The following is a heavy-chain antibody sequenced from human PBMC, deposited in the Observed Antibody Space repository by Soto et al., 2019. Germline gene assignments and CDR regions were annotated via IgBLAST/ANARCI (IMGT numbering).Heavy chain of an antibody. CDR2: ISSSSSTI. V-gene: IGHV3-48*01. D-gene: IGHD4-4*01. CDR1: GFTFSSYS. CDR3: ATIGDVTFHY. J-gene: IGHJ4*02. Sequence: GGSLRLSCAASGFTFSSYSMNWVRQAPGKGLEWVSYISSSSSTIHYSDSVKGRFTISRDNAKNSLYLQMNSLRAEDTAVYYCATIGDVTFHYWGQGTPVTVSS.